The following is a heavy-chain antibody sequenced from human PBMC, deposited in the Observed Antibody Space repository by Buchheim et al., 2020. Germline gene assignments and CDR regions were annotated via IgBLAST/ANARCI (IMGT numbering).Heavy chain of an antibody. J-gene: IGHJ4*02. D-gene: IGHD6-13*01. CDR1: GGSISTTNW. V-gene: IGHV4-4*02. Sequence: QVQLQESGPGLVKPSGTLSLTCTVSGGSISTTNWWNWVRQPPGRGLEWIGEISHSGSTIYNPSLKSRVTISVDTSKNQFSLKLSSVTAADTAVYYCARLFPTTDDSGIAEYPYWGQGTL. CDR3: ARLFPTTDDSGIAEYPY. CDR2: ISHSGST.